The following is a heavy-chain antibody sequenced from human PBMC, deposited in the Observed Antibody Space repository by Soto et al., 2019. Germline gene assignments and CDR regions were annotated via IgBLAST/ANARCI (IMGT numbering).Heavy chain of an antibody. J-gene: IGHJ5*02. V-gene: IGHV4-59*01. CDR1: GGSISSYY. CDR3: ARNTMTGYYLPIPFDP. Sequence: KTSETLSLTCTVSGGSISSYYWSWIRQPPGKGLEWIGYIYYSGSTNYNPSLKSRVTISVDTSKNQFSLKLSSVTAADTAVYYFARNTMTGYYLPIPFDPWGQGTLVTVSS. CDR2: IYYSGST. D-gene: IGHD3-9*01.